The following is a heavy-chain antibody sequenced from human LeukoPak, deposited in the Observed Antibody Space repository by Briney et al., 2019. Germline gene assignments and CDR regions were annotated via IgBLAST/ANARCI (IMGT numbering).Heavy chain of an antibody. V-gene: IGHV3-7*01. J-gene: IGHJ4*02. CDR1: GFAFSSYW. CDR3: ARYRGSWYFDY. CDR2: IKQDGSEK. Sequence: PGGSLRLSCAASGFAFSSYWMSWVRQAPGKGLEWVANIKQDGSEKYYVDSVKGRFTISRDNAKNSLYLQMNSLRAEDTAVYYCARYRGSWYFDYWGQGTLVTVSS. D-gene: IGHD6-13*01.